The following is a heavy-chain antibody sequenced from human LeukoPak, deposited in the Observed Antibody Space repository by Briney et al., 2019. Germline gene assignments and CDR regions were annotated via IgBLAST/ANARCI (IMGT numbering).Heavy chain of an antibody. J-gene: IGHJ4*02. D-gene: IGHD5-12*01. CDR2: IYNSGST. V-gene: IGHV4-59*01. CDR3: ARESSGYVGY. CDR1: GGSISSYY. Sequence: AETLSLTCTVSGGSISSYYWSWIRQPPGKGLEWIGYIYNSGSTNYNPSLKSRVTISVDTSKNQFSLNLSSVTAADTAVYYCARESSGYVGYWGQGTLVTVSS.